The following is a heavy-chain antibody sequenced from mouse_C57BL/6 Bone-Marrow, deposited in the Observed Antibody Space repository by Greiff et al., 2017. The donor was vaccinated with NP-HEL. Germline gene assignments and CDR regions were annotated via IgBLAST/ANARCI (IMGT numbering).Heavy chain of an antibody. V-gene: IGHV14-4*01. CDR2: IDPENGDT. CDR3: TGGNYWFAY. CDR1: GFNIKDDY. Sequence: VQLQQSGAELVRPGASVKLSCTASGFNIKDDYMHWVKQRPEQGLEWIGWIDPENGDTEYASKFQGKATIPADTSSNTAYLQLSSLTSEATAVYYCTGGNYWFAYWGQGTLVTVSA. J-gene: IGHJ3*01. D-gene: IGHD2-1*01.